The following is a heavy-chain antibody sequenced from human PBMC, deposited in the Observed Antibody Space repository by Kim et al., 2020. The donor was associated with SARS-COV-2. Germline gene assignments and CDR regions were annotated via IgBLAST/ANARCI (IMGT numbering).Heavy chain of an antibody. V-gene: IGHV3-9*01. J-gene: IGHJ4*02. D-gene: IGHD4-17*01. CDR3: AKLTYGDYDFDY. Sequence: GYADAGQGRFTISRDNAKNSLYLLMNSLRAEDTALYYCAKLTYGDYDFDYWGQGTLVTVSS.